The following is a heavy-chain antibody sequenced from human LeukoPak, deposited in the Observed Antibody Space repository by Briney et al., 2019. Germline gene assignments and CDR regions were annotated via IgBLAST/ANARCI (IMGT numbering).Heavy chain of an antibody. CDR1: GGSISSSSYY. Sequence: PSETLSLTCTVSGGSISSSSYYWGWIRQPPGKGLVWIGSIYYSGSTYYNPSLKSRVTISVDTSKNQFSLKLSSVTAADTAVYYCARQYYYDSSGYYLDYWGQGTLVTVS. CDR3: ARQYYYDSSGYYLDY. D-gene: IGHD3-22*01. V-gene: IGHV4-39*01. J-gene: IGHJ4*02. CDR2: IYYSGST.